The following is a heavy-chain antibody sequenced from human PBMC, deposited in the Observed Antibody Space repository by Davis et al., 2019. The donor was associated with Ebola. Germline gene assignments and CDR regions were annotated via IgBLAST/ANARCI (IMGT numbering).Heavy chain of an antibody. J-gene: IGHJ4*02. CDR1: GFRFDDYT. CDR2: ISWNSGSI. Sequence: SLKISCAASGFRFDDYTMHWVRQAPGKGLEWVSGISWNSGSIDYADSVKGRFTISRDSAKKSLYLQMNSLRPEDTAFYYCAKDSRLSGWFDYWGQETLVTVSS. D-gene: IGHD6-19*01. CDR3: AKDSRLSGWFDY. V-gene: IGHV3-9*01.